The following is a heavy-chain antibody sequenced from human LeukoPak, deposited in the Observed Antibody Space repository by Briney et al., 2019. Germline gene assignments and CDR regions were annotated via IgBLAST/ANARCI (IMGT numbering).Heavy chain of an antibody. Sequence: SESLSVKCTDTGDSISSCYWSWIRQPPGQGLEWIGYIYYSGSTNYNPSLKSRVTISVDTSKNQFSLKLSSVTAADTAVYYCARWSVSSTAGPSYDYWGQGTLVTVSS. D-gene: IGHD3-10*01. CDR3: ARWSVSSTAGPSYDY. CDR2: IYYSGST. V-gene: IGHV4-59*01. J-gene: IGHJ4*02. CDR1: GDSISSCY.